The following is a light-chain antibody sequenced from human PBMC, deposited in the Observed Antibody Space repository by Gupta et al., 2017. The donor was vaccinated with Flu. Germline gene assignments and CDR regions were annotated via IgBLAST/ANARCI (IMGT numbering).Light chain of an antibody. V-gene: IGKV2-30*01. Sequence: DVVMTQSPLSLPVTLGQTASISCRSSQSLVYSDGNTVLHWFQQRPGQAPRRLIYLASHRESGVPERFSGSGSGTEFTINISRVEAEDVGIYFCQHGENRLWAFGQGTXVEIK. J-gene: IGKJ1*01. CDR2: LAS. CDR1: QSLVYSDGNTV. CDR3: QHGENRLWA.